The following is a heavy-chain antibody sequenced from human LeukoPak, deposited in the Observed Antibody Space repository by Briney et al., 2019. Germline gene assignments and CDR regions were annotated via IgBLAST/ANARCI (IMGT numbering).Heavy chain of an antibody. CDR1: GFTFSDDY. Sequence: PGGSLRLSCAASGFTFSDDYMSWIRQAPGKGLEWVSYISSSGSTIYYADSVKGRFTISRDNAKNSLYLQMNSLRAEDTAVYYCARRGSYCSSTSCYRWFDPWGQGTLVTVSS. V-gene: IGHV3-11*01. CDR2: ISSSGSTI. D-gene: IGHD2-2*01. J-gene: IGHJ5*02. CDR3: ARRGSYCSSTSCYRWFDP.